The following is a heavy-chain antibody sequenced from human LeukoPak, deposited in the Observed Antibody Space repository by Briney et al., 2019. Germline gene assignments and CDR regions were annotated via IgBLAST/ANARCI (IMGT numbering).Heavy chain of an antibody. CDR1: GFTLSSYA. V-gene: IGHV3-23*01. Sequence: GGSLRLSCAASGFTLSSYAMSWVRQAPGKGLEWVSAISSSGGDTYYADSVKGRFTMSRDMAKDTLYLQMNSLRAEDTAVYYCAKDLKAVLFAYFDYWGQGTLVTVSS. J-gene: IGHJ4*02. CDR2: ISSSGGDT. D-gene: IGHD3-16*01. CDR3: AKDLKAVLFAYFDY.